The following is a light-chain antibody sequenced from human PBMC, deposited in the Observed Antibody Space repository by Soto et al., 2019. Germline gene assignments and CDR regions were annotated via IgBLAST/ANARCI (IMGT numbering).Light chain of an antibody. CDR2: GNS. CDR3: QSYDSSLSAYV. J-gene: IGLJ1*01. V-gene: IGLV1-40*01. CDR1: SSNIGAGYD. Sequence: QSALAQPPSVSGAPGQKVTISCTGSSSNIGAGYDLHWYQQLPGTAPKLLLYGNSNRPSGVPDRFSGSKSGTSASLAITGLQAEDEADYYCQSYDSSLSAYVFGNGTKVTAL.